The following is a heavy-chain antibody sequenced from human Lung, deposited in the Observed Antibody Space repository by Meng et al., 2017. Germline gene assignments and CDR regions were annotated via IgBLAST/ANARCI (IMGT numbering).Heavy chain of an antibody. CDR2: INHSGST. J-gene: IGHJ4*02. D-gene: IGHD4-11*01. CDR3: ARGPTTMAHDFDY. Sequence: QVQLPQWGAGLLKPSETLSLTCVVSGGSFSDYYWSWIRQPPGKGLEWIREINHSGSTNYNPSLESRATISVDTSQNNLSLKLSSVTAADSAVYYCARGPTTMAHDFDYWGQGTLVTVSS. V-gene: IGHV4-34*01. CDR1: GGSFSDYY.